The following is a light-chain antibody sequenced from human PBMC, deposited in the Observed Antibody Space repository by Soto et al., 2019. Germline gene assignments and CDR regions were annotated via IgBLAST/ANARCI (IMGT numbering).Light chain of an antibody. V-gene: IGKV1-5*01. CDR3: QQYHSYWT. Sequence: DFRMTQSPSTLSASVGDRGTITCRASQNIRSRLAWFQQKPGKAPKLLSYDASSLESGVPQRFSGSGSGTEFPLTISSLQTDDFSTYYCQQYHSYWTFGQGTKVE. CDR2: DAS. J-gene: IGKJ1*01. CDR1: QNIRSR.